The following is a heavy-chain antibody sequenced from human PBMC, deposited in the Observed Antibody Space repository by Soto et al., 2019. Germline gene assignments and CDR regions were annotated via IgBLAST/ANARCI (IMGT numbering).Heavy chain of an antibody. Sequence: QVQLVESGGGVAQPGRSLRLSCAGSGFNFSNYAIHWVRQAPGKGLEWLAIISYTGFNKYYAGAVRGRFSISRDNTKNSVFLEMKSLETDDTAVYYCARDRNVPGYVDYSDAIDMWGQGTMVTVSS. CDR1: GFNFSNYA. D-gene: IGHD4-17*01. CDR2: ISYTGFNK. J-gene: IGHJ3*02. CDR3: ARDRNVPGYVDYSDAIDM. V-gene: IGHV3-30-3*01.